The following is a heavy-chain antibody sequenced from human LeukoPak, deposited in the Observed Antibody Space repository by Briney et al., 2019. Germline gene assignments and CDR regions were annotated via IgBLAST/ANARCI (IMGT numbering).Heavy chain of an antibody. Sequence: GGSLRLSCAASGFTFSDYYMSWIRQAPGKGLEWVSYISSSGSTIYYADSVKGRFTISRDNAKNSLYLQMNSLRAEDTAVYYCAGDRYYDSSGLDAFDIWGQGTMVTVSS. J-gene: IGHJ3*02. CDR3: AGDRYYDSSGLDAFDI. V-gene: IGHV3-11*01. CDR2: ISSSGSTI. D-gene: IGHD3-22*01. CDR1: GFTFSDYY.